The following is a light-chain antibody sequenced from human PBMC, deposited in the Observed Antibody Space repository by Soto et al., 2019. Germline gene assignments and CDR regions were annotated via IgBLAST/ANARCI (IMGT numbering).Light chain of an antibody. CDR3: QQYNSYVYS. Sequence: DIQMTQSPSILSASVGDTVNITCRASQSVSTWLAWYQQKPGKAPKVMIYKASTLQIGVPSRFSASGSGTEFTLTISSLQSDDFATYYCQQYNSYVYSFGRGTKLES. V-gene: IGKV1-5*03. CDR2: KAS. CDR1: QSVSTW. J-gene: IGKJ2*03.